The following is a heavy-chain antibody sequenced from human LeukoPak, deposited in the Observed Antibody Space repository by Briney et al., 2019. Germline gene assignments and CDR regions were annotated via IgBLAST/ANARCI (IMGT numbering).Heavy chain of an antibody. CDR1: GFTFSSYA. CDR3: AKGHKHKIAAAEYFQH. V-gene: IGHV3-23*01. J-gene: IGHJ1*01. Sequence: GGSLRLSCAASGFTFSSYAMSWVRQAPGKGLEWVSAISGSGGSTYYADSVKGRFTISRDNSKNTLYLQMNSLRAEDTAVYYCAKGHKHKIAAAEYFQHWGQGTLVTVSS. CDR2: ISGSGGST. D-gene: IGHD6-13*01.